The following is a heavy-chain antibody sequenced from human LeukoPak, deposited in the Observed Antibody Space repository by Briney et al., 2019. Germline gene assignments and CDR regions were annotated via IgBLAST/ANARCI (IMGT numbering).Heavy chain of an antibody. V-gene: IGHV1-69*05. CDR3: ARAGSCSGGSCYPPPFDY. CDR2: IIPIFGTA. D-gene: IGHD2-15*01. J-gene: IGHJ4*02. Sequence: ASVKVSCKASGGTFSSYAISWVRQAPGQGLEWMGRIIPIFGTANYAQKFQGRVTITTDESTSTAYMELSSLRSEDTAVYYCARAGSCSGGSCYPPPFDYWGQGTQVTVSS. CDR1: GGTFSSYA.